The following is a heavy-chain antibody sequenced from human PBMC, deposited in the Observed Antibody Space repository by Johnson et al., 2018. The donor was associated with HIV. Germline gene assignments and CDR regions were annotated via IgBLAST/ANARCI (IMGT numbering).Heavy chain of an antibody. CDR3: ARDLRLVYDAFDI. D-gene: IGHD6-19*01. CDR2: ISWNSDSI. Sequence: VQLVESGGGLVQPGRSLRLSCAVSGFTFHDYAMHWVRQAPGKGLEWVSGISWNSDSIAYADSVKGRFTISRDNVKNSLELQMNSLRAEETAVYYCARDLRLVYDAFDIWGQGTMVTVSS. J-gene: IGHJ3*02. V-gene: IGHV3-9*01. CDR1: GFTFHDYA.